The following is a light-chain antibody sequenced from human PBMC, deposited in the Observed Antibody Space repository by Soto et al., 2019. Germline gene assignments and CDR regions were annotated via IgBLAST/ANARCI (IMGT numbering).Light chain of an antibody. V-gene: IGKV3-15*01. Sequence: EMGMTQSPATQSVSPGERASLSCRASQSIGGDLAWYQQKPGQAPRLLIYGASTRATGVPARFSGSGSRTDFTLTISSLQSEDFAIYYCQQYNNWPYTFGQGTKLEI. CDR1: QSIGGD. CDR2: GAS. CDR3: QQYNNWPYT. J-gene: IGKJ2*01.